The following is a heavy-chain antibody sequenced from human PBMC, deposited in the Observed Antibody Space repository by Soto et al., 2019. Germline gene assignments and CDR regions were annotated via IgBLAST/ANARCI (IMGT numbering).Heavy chain of an antibody. D-gene: IGHD6-13*01. Sequence: EVQLVESGGGLVQPGGSLRLSCAASGFTFSSYSMNWVRQAPGKGLEWVSYISSSSSTIYYADSVKGRFTISRDNAKNSLYLQMNSLRPEDTAVYYCARSIAAAISAYWGQGTLVTVSS. J-gene: IGHJ4*02. V-gene: IGHV3-48*01. CDR1: GFTFSSYS. CDR2: ISSSSSTI. CDR3: ARSIAAAISAY.